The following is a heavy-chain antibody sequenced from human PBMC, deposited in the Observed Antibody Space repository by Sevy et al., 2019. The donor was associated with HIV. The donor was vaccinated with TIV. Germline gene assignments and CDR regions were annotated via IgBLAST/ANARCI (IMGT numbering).Heavy chain of an antibody. CDR1: GLIFSDYY. V-gene: IGHV3-11*06. CDR2: ISSGNTYT. Sequence: GGCLRLSCAASGLIFSDYYMGWVRQAPGKGLEWVADISSGNTYTNYADSVKDRFTISRDNAKKSLYLQMNTLRAEDTAVYYCARLRVIASAPYYFDYWGQGALVTVSS. J-gene: IGHJ4*02. D-gene: IGHD2-21*01. CDR3: ARLRVIASAPYYFDY.